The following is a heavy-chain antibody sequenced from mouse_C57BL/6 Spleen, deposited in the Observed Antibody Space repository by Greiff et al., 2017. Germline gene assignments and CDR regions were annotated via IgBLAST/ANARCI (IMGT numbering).Heavy chain of an antibody. CDR1: GYTFTSYW. J-gene: IGHJ1*03. Sequence: QVQLKQPGAELVRPGSSVKLSCKASGYTFTSYWMDWVKQRPGQGLEWIGNIYPSDSGTHYNQKFKDKATLTVAKSSSTAYMQLISLTSEDSAVYYCARWDSSNLYWYFDVWGTGTTVTVSS. CDR2: IYPSDSGT. CDR3: ARWDSSNLYWYFDV. V-gene: IGHV1-61*01. D-gene: IGHD2-5*01.